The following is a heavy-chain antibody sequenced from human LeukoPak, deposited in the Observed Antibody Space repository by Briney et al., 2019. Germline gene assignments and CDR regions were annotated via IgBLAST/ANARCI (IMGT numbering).Heavy chain of an antibody. CDR2: ISDSSAT. CDR3: AKGGTGYCSSSSCLYYFHY. J-gene: IGHJ4*02. Sequence: GGSLRLSCAASGFTFSAYAMSWVRQAPGKGLEWVSTISDSSATYYADSVKGRFSISRDNSKNTLYLQMNSLRAEDTAVYYCAKGGTGYCSSSSCLYYFHYWGQGTLVTVSS. V-gene: IGHV3-23*01. D-gene: IGHD2-2*01. CDR1: GFTFSAYA.